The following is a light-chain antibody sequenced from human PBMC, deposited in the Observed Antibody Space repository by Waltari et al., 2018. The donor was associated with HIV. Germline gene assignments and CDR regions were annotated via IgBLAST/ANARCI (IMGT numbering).Light chain of an antibody. J-gene: IGLJ3*02. CDR2: ADS. Sequence: SYVLTQPPSVSVAPGQTARITCGGNNIGSKTVHWYQQNPGQAPVLVVHADSDRPSGIPERFSGSNSGNTATLTIRRVEAGDEADYYCQVWDSRSDHPVLGGGTRLTVL. CDR3: QVWDSRSDHPV. CDR1: NIGSKT. V-gene: IGLV3-21*02.